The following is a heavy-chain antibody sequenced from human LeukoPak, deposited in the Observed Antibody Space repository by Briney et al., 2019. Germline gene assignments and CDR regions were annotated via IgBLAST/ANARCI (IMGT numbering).Heavy chain of an antibody. CDR1: GFTFSSHS. J-gene: IGHJ4*02. CDR2: VSSSSGTI. CDR3: APTTYYYDSSGYYFDY. Sequence: GGSLRLSCAASGFTFSSHSMNWVRQAPGKGLEWVSYVSSSSGTIYYADSVKGRFTISRDNAKNSLYLQMNSLRAEDTAVYYCAPTTYYYDSSGYYFDYWGQGTLVTVSS. V-gene: IGHV3-48*01. D-gene: IGHD3-22*01.